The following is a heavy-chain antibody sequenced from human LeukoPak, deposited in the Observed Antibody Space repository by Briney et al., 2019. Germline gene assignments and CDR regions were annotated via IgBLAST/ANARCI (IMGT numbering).Heavy chain of an antibody. Sequence: PSETLSLTCTVSGGSISTYYWTWIRQPPGRGLEWIGYIYYTGSTNYNPSLKSRVTISLDTSKNQFSLRLSSVTAADTAVYYCARDEAAGTLRVIDYWGQGTLVTVSS. CDR1: GGSISTYY. V-gene: IGHV4-59*01. CDR2: IYYTGST. D-gene: IGHD6-13*01. CDR3: ARDEAAGTLRVIDY. J-gene: IGHJ4*02.